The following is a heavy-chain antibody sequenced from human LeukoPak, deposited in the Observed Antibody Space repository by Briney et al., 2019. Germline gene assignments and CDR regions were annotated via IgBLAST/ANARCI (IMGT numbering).Heavy chain of an antibody. J-gene: IGHJ3*02. Sequence: ASVKVSCKAYGYTFTSYYMHWVRHAPGQGLEWMEIINPSGGSTSYAQKFQGRVTMTRDTSTSTVYMELSSLRSEDTAVYYCARVAPADAFDIWGQGTMVTVSS. CDR2: INPSGGST. V-gene: IGHV1-46*01. CDR3: ARVAPADAFDI. CDR1: GYTFTSYY.